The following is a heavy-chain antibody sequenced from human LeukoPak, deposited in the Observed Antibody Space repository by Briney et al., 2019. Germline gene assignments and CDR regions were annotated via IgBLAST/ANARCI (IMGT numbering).Heavy chain of an antibody. V-gene: IGHV1-69*04. D-gene: IGHD5-12*01. CDR1: GGTFSSYA. Sequence: SVKLSCKASGGTFSSYAISWVRQAPGQGLEWMGRIIPILGIANYAQKFQGRVTITADKSTSTAYMELSSLRSEDTAVYYCARPRDSGYSGSNFDYWGQGTLVTLSS. CDR3: ARPRDSGYSGSNFDY. CDR2: IIPILGIA. J-gene: IGHJ4*02.